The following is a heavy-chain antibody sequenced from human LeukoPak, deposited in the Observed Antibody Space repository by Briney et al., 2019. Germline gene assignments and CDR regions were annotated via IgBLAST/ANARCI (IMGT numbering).Heavy chain of an antibody. Sequence: GGSLRLSCAASGITFSSYAMHWVRQAPGKGLEWVAVISYDGSNKYYADSVKGRFTISRDNSKNTLYLQMNSLRAEGTAVYYCAKGYTSYAPGFDYWGQGTLVTVSS. CDR1: GITFSSYA. CDR2: ISYDGSNK. CDR3: AKGYTSYAPGFDY. V-gene: IGHV3-30-3*01. J-gene: IGHJ4*02. D-gene: IGHD5-24*01.